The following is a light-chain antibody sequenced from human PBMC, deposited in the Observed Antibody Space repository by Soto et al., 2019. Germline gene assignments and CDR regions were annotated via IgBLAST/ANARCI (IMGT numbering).Light chain of an antibody. V-gene: IGKV3-15*01. CDR3: QQYNNWPLIT. CDR2: GAS. J-gene: IGKJ5*01. Sequence: EIVLTQSPGTLSLSPGERATLSCRASQSVSGMAWYQQKRGQAPRLVIYGASTRATGIPARFSGSGSGTEFTLTISSLQSEDFAVYYCQQYNNWPLITFGQGTRLEI. CDR1: QSVSG.